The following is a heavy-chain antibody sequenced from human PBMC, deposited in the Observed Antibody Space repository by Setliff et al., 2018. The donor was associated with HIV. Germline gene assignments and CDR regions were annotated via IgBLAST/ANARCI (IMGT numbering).Heavy chain of an antibody. CDR2: IYPSDSDT. Sequence: PGESLKISCKGSGYSFTGYWIGWVRQMPGKGLEWMGIIYPSDSDTRYSPSFQGHVTISVDKSISTVYLQWSTLKASDTAMYYCARAVREKVFRFLEWPAYYDSWGQGTLVTVSS. V-gene: IGHV5-51*01. J-gene: IGHJ4*02. CDR3: ARAVREKVFRFLEWPAYYDS. CDR1: GYSFTGYW. D-gene: IGHD3-3*01.